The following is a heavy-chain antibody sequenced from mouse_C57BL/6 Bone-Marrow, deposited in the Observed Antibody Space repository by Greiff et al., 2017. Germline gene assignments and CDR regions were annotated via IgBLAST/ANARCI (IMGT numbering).Heavy chain of an antibody. J-gene: IGHJ3*01. Sequence: EVQRVESGGGLVKPGGSLKLSCAASGFTFSSYAMSWVRQTPEKRLEWVATISDGGSYTYYPANVKGRFTISRDNAKNNLYLQMSHLKSEDTAMYYCAREEIYDYDVGFAYWGQGTLVTVSA. CDR3: AREEIYDYDVGFAY. D-gene: IGHD2-4*01. CDR1: GFTFSSYA. V-gene: IGHV5-4*01. CDR2: ISDGGSYT.